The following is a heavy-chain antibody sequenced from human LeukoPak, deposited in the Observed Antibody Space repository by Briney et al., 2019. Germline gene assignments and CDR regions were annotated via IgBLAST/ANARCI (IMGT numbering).Heavy chain of an antibody. D-gene: IGHD3-10*01. CDR3: ARGRSSMVRGYYYYYMDV. Sequence: SETLSLTCSVSGDSISYFYWSWIRQAAGKGLEWIGRMSSSGNNDYNASLKSRVTMSVDTSKNQFSLKLSSVTAADTAVYYCARGRSSMVRGYYYYYMDVWGKGTTVTISS. V-gene: IGHV4-4*07. CDR1: GDSISYFY. J-gene: IGHJ6*03. CDR2: MSSSGNN.